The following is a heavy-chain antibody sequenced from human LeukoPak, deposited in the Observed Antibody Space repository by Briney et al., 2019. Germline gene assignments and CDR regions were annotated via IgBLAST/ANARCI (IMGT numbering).Heavy chain of an antibody. Sequence: PSQTLSLTCTVSGGSISSGGYYWSWIRQHPGKGLEWIGYIYYSGSTYYNPSLKSRVTISVDTSKNQFSLKLSSVTAADTAVYYCAGGNDYGDYFSSGGLDYWGQGTLVTVSS. V-gene: IGHV4-31*03. J-gene: IGHJ4*02. CDR3: AGGNDYGDYFSSGGLDY. D-gene: IGHD4-17*01. CDR2: IYYSGST. CDR1: GGSISSGGYY.